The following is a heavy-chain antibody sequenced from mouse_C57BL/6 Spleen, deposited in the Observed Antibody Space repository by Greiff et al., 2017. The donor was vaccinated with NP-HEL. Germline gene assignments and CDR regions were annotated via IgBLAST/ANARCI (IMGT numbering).Heavy chain of an antibody. Sequence: EVMLVESGGGLVQPGGSLSLSCAASGFTFTDYYMSWVRQPPGKALEWLGFIRNKANGYTTEYSASVKGRFTISRDNSQSILYLQMNALRAEDSATYYCARYDYGGRSFDVWGTGTTVTVSS. D-gene: IGHD2-4*01. J-gene: IGHJ1*03. CDR3: ARYDYGGRSFDV. CDR1: GFTFTDYY. CDR2: IRNKANGYTT. V-gene: IGHV7-3*01.